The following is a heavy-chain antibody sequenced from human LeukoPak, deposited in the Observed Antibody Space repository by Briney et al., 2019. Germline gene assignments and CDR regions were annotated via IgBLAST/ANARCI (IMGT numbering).Heavy chain of an antibody. Sequence: SETLSLTCPVSGGSINFYYWSWIRQPAGKGLEWIGRIYSTGSTNYSPSLKSRVTMSVDKSKNQFSLNLSSVTAADTAVYYCARGIADPYSFDSWGQGTLVTVSS. V-gene: IGHV4-4*07. CDR3: ARGIADPYSFDS. CDR1: GGSINFYY. J-gene: IGHJ4*02. D-gene: IGHD6-13*01. CDR2: IYSTGST.